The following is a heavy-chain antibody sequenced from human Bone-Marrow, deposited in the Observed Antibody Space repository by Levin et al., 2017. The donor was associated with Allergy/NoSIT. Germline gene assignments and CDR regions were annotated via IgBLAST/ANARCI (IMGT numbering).Heavy chain of an antibody. CDR1: GYTLTSYW. D-gene: IGHD3-10*01. J-gene: IGHJ5*02. CDR3: AREVGRTSGTYA. CDR2: IDPDDSST. Sequence: RAGGSLRLSCKASGYTLTSYWISWVRQLPGKGLEWMGKIDPDDSSTNYSPSFQGHVTFSVDKSTSTAYLQWSSLTTSDTAMYYCAREVGRTSGTYAWGQGTLVTVSS. V-gene: IGHV5-10-1*01.